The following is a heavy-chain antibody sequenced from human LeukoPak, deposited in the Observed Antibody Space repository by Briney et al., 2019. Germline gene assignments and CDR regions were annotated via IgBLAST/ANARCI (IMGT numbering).Heavy chain of an antibody. J-gene: IGHJ6*03. CDR1: GYSFTGYY. CDR2: INPDSGGT. CDR3: ASGYSDYADYYNYYMDV. V-gene: IGHV1-2*02. Sequence: GASVKGSCKASGYSFTGYYMHWVRQAPGQGLEWMGWINPDSGGTNYAQKFQGRVTMTRDTSITTAYMELSRLSSDDTALYYCASGYSDYADYYNYYMDVWGKGTTVTVSS. D-gene: IGHD4-11*01.